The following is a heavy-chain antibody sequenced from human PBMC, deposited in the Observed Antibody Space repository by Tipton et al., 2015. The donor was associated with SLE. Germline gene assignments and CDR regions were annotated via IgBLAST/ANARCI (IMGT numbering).Heavy chain of an antibody. D-gene: IGHD5-12*01. V-gene: IGHV4-4*07. CDR2: IYKTGIT. J-gene: IGHJ1*01. CDR3: ATNGHGETYEFFTEYLRH. CDR1: GDSMNNYY. Sequence: LRLSCSVSGDSMNNYYWSWIRQPAGMPLEWIGRIYKTGITNYNPSLKGRLSMSVDTSKAHFSLKLNSVTAADTAVYYCATNGHGETYEFFTEYLRHWGQGTLVTVSS.